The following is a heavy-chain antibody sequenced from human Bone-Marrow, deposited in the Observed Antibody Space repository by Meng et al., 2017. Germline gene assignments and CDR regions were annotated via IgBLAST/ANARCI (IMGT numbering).Heavy chain of an antibody. Sequence: QVQLVQPGPEVKKPGSSVKVPCKASGYNFPDYYIHWVRQAPGQGLEWMGRIDPKNGDTHYAQKFQGRVTMTGDTSISTAYMDLSGLRSDDTAVYYCARDEDISAAGKLFGDYWGQGTLVTVSS. J-gene: IGHJ4*02. CDR2: IDPKNGDT. D-gene: IGHD6-13*01. CDR3: ARDEDISAAGKLFGDY. V-gene: IGHV1-2*06. CDR1: GYNFPDYY.